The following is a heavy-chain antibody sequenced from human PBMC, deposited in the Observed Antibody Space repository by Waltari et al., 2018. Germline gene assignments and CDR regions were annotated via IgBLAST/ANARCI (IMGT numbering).Heavy chain of an antibody. Sequence: VQLVDSGGALIQPGGSLRLSSAAAGFNGSEEFMTWVRQAPGKGLEWVSMIYKDGTPKYADSVKGRFTISRDTSENTVHLEMNSLRAEDTAVYYCARLGGALWGQGTPVTVSS. CDR3: ARLGGAL. V-gene: IGHV3-53*01. CDR2: IYKDGTP. J-gene: IGHJ4*02. CDR1: GFNGSEEF. D-gene: IGHD2-21*01.